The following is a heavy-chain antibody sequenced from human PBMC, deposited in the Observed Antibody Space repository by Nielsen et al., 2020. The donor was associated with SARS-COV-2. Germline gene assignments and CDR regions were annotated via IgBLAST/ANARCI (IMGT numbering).Heavy chain of an antibody. CDR3: AGGLRLGELSPYFDY. CDR1: GGSFSGYY. D-gene: IGHD3-16*02. Sequence: SETLSLTCAVYGGSFSGYYWSWIRQPAGKGLEWIGRIYTSGSTNYNPSLKSRVTISVDTSKNQFSLKLSSVTAADTAVYYCAGGLRLGELSPYFDYWGQGTLVTVSS. V-gene: IGHV4-59*10. J-gene: IGHJ4*02. CDR2: IYTSGST.